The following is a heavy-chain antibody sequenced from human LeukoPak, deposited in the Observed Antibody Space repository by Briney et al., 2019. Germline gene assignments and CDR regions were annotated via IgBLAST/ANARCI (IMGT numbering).Heavy chain of an antibody. CDR1: GYTFTSYD. Sequence: GASVKVSCKASGYTFTSYDINWVRQATGQELEWMGWMNPNSGNTGYAQKFQGRVTITRNTSISTAYMELSSLRSEDTAVYYCASKPRIAAAGKGETDYWGQGTLVTVSS. D-gene: IGHD6-13*01. CDR3: ASKPRIAAAGKGETDY. V-gene: IGHV1-8*03. CDR2: MNPNSGNT. J-gene: IGHJ4*02.